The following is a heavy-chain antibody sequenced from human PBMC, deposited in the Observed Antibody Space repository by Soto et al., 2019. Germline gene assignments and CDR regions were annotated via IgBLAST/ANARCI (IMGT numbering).Heavy chain of an antibody. CDR2: IKQDGSEK. V-gene: IGHV3-7*01. Sequence: GGSLRLSCAASGFTFSSYWMSWVRQAPGKGLEWVANIKQDGSEKYYVDSVKGRFTISRDNAKNSLYLQMNSLRAEDTAVYYCARVVRGILYYYYYYMDVWGKGTTVTVSS. J-gene: IGHJ6*03. CDR1: GFTFSSYW. CDR3: ARVVRGILYYYYYYMDV. D-gene: IGHD2-15*01.